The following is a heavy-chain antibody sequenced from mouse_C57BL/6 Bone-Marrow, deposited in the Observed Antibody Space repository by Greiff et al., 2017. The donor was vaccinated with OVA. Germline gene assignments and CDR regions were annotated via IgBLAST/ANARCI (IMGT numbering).Heavy chain of an antibody. CDR1: GFSLTSYG. D-gene: IGHD4-1*01. CDR2: IWRGGST. V-gene: IGHV2-5*01. CDR3: AKTNWGYYYAMDY. J-gene: IGHJ4*01. Sequence: QVQLKQSGPGLVQPSQSLSITCTVSGFSLTSYGVHWVRQSPGKGLEWLGVIWRGGSTDYNAAFMSRLSSTKDNSKSQVFFKMNSLQADDTAIYYCAKTNWGYYYAMDYWGQGTSVTVSS.